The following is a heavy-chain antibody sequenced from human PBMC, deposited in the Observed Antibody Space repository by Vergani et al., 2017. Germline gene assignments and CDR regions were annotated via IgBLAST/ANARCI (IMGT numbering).Heavy chain of an antibody. J-gene: IGHJ5*02. CDR1: GGSMSGYY. Sequence: QVRLQESGPGLVKPSETLSLTCSVSGGSMSGYYWSWIRQPPGKELGWIGYMYHSGSTNYNPSRETRVTISGDTSKNQFSLKLNSVTAADTAVYYCGRVADVYGLGSRLLDLWGQGILVTVSS. CDR2: MYHSGST. V-gene: IGHV4-59*01. D-gene: IGHD3-10*01. CDR3: GRVADVYGLGSRLLDL.